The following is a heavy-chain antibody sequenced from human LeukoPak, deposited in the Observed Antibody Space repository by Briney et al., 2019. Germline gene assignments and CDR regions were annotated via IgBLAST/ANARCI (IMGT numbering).Heavy chain of an antibody. CDR1: GYTFTGYY. Sequence: ASVKVSCKASGYTFTGYYMHWVRQAPGQGLEWMGRINPNSGGTNYAQKFQGRVTMTRDTSISTAYMELSRLRSDDTAVYYCARGRYCSSTSCSPSFYFDFWGQGTLVTVSS. D-gene: IGHD2-2*01. V-gene: IGHV1-2*06. CDR2: INPNSGGT. CDR3: ARGRYCSSTSCSPSFYFDF. J-gene: IGHJ4*02.